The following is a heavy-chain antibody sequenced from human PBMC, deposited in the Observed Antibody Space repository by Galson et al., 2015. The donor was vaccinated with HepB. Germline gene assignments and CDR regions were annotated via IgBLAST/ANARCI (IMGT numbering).Heavy chain of an antibody. CDR2: ISYDGSNK. J-gene: IGHJ6*02. Sequence: SLRLSCAASGFTFSSYAMHWVRQAPGKGLEWVAVISYDGSNKYYADSVKGRFTISRDNSKNTLYLQMNSLRAEDTAVYYCASFPMTTVTLGVWGQGTTVTVSS. CDR3: ASFPMTTVTLGV. D-gene: IGHD4-17*01. CDR1: GFTFSSYA. V-gene: IGHV3-30-3*01.